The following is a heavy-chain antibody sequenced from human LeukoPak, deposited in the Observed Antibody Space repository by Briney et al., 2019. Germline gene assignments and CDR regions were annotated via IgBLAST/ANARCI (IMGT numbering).Heavy chain of an antibody. CDR1: GGSFSGYY. J-gene: IGHJ4*02. CDR3: DGRDSSGDY. V-gene: IGHV3-53*01. Sequence: PSETLSLTCVVYGGSFSGYYWSWVRQAPGKGLEWVSVIYSGGSTYYADSVKGRFTISRDNSKNTLYLQMNSLRAEDTAVYYCDGRDSSGDYWGQGTLVTVSS. D-gene: IGHD6-19*01. CDR2: IYSGGST.